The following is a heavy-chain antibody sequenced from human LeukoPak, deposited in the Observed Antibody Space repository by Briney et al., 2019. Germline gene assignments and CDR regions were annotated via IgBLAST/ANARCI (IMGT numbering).Heavy chain of an antibody. Sequence: GSLRLSCAASGFTFSSYAMSWVRPAPGKGLEWVSAISGSGGSTYYADSVKGRFTISRDNSKNTLYLQMNSLRAEDTAVYYCAKGGKWDVTPFDYWGQGTLVTVSS. CDR3: AKGGKWDVTPFDY. CDR2: ISGSGGST. CDR1: GFTFSSYA. D-gene: IGHD1-26*01. V-gene: IGHV3-23*01. J-gene: IGHJ4*02.